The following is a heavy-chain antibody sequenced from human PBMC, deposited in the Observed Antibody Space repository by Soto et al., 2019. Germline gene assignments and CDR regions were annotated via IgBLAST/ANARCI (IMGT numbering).Heavy chain of an antibody. V-gene: IGHV3-30-3*01. CDR3: ARDLSRHVVTSPDY. D-gene: IGHD2-15*01. CDR1: GFTFSSYA. J-gene: IGHJ4*02. CDR2: ISYDGINK. Sequence: GGSLRLSCAASGFTFSSYARHWVRQAPGKGLEWVAVISYDGINKYYADSVKGRFTISRDNSKNTLYMQMNSLRAEDTAVYYCARDLSRHVVTSPDYWGQGTLVTVSS.